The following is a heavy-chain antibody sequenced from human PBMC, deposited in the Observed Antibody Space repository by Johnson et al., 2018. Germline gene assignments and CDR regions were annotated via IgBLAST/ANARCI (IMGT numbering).Heavy chain of an antibody. CDR3: AGYYYDSSGYQGVLDAFDI. Sequence: VQLVESGGGLVQPGGSLRLSCAASGFTFSSYWMHWVRQAPGKGLVWVSRINSDGSSTSYADSVKGRFTISRDNAKNTLYLQMNSLRAEDTAVYYCAGYYYDSSGYQGVLDAFDIWGQGTMV. V-gene: IGHV3-74*02. CDR1: GFTFSSYW. D-gene: IGHD3-22*01. CDR2: INSDGSST. J-gene: IGHJ3*02.